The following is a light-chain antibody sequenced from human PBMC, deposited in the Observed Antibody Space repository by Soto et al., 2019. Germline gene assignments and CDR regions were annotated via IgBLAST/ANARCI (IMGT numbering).Light chain of an antibody. V-gene: IGKV3-15*01. CDR1: QSVSNN. J-gene: IGKJ5*01. Sequence: EIMMTQSPATLSVSPGERATLSCRASQSVSNNLAWYQQKPGQAPRLLIYYAPTRATGIPARFSGSGSGTEFTLTISSLQSEDFALYYCQQYNTWPPITFGQGTRLEI. CDR3: QQYNTWPPIT. CDR2: YAP.